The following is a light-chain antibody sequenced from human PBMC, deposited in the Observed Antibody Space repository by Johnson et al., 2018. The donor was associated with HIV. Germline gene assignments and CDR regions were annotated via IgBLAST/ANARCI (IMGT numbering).Light chain of an antibody. Sequence: QSVLTQPPSVSAAPGQKVTISCSGSSSNIGNNYISWYQQLPGTAPKILIYDNNKRPSGIPDRFSGAKFGTSATLGITGLQTGDEADYYCGTWDSSLSAVYVFGTGTKVTVL. CDR2: DNN. CDR1: SSNIGNNY. J-gene: IGLJ1*01. CDR3: GTWDSSLSAVYV. V-gene: IGLV1-51*01.